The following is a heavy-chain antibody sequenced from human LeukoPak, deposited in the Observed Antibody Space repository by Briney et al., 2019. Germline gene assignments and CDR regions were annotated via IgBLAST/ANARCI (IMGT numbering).Heavy chain of an antibody. CDR1: GYSFTNYW. V-gene: IGHV5-51*01. Sequence: GESLKISCKGSGYSFTNYWIGWVRQMPGKGLEWMGIISPDGSDTRYSPSFQGQVTISADKSITTAYLQWSSLRASDTAMYYCARLTSSWSFDYWGQGTLVTVSS. D-gene: IGHD6-13*01. CDR2: ISPDGSDT. CDR3: ARLTSSWSFDY. J-gene: IGHJ4*02.